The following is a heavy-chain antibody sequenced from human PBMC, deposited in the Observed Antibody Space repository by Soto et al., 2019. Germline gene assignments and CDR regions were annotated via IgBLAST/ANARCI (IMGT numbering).Heavy chain of an antibody. CDR3: ARRIAVAGRYYYYGMDV. J-gene: IGHJ6*02. CDR2: MNPNSGNT. D-gene: IGHD6-19*01. V-gene: IGHV1-8*01. CDR1: GYTFTSYD. Sequence: ASVKVSCKASGYTFTSYDINWVRQATGQGLEWMGWMNPNSGNTGYAQKFQGRVTMTRNTSISTAYMELSSLRSEDMAVYYCARRIAVAGRYYYYGMDVWGQGTTVTVSS.